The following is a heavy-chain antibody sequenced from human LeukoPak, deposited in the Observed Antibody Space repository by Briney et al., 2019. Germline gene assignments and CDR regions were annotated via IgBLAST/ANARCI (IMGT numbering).Heavy chain of an antibody. CDR2: FDPEDGET. CDR3: AKGDYYDSSGYYYGVHAFGI. Sequence: ASVKVSCKVSGYTLTELSMHWVRQAPGKGLEWMGGFDPEDGETIYAQKFQGRVTMTEDTSTDTAYMELSSLRSEDTAVYYCAKGDYYDSSGYYYGVHAFGIWGQGTMVTVSS. CDR1: GYTLTELS. V-gene: IGHV1-24*01. D-gene: IGHD3-22*01. J-gene: IGHJ3*02.